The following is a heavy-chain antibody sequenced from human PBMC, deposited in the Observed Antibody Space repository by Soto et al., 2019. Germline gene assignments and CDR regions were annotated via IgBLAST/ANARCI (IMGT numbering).Heavy chain of an antibody. Sequence: GGSLRLSCAASGFSFSTYNMHWVRQAPGKGLEWVAVISYDGSNKYYADSVKGRFTISRDNSKNTLYLQMNSLRAEDTAVYYCARVLLWFGEFPHDYYGMDVWGQGTTVTVSS. J-gene: IGHJ6*02. V-gene: IGHV3-30-3*01. CDR1: GFSFSTYN. CDR3: ARVLLWFGEFPHDYYGMDV. D-gene: IGHD3-10*01. CDR2: ISYDGSNK.